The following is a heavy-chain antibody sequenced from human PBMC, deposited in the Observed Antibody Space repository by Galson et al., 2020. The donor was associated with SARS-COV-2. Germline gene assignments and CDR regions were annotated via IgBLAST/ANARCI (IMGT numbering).Heavy chain of an antibody. J-gene: IGHJ4*02. CDR1: GGSISSGGYY. Sequence: SETLSLTCTVSGGSISSGGYYWSWIRQHPGKGLEWIGYIYYSGSTYYNPSLKSRVTISVDTSKNQFSLKLSSVTAADTAVYYCARESLEVWGSYRYIGYWGQGTLVTVSS. CDR3: ARESLEVWGSYRYIGY. V-gene: IGHV4-31*03. CDR2: IYYSGST. D-gene: IGHD3-16*02.